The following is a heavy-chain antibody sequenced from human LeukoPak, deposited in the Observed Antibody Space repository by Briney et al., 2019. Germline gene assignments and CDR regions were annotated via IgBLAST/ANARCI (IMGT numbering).Heavy chain of an antibody. D-gene: IGHD6-19*01. J-gene: IGHJ4*02. CDR1: GGSISSYY. Sequence: SETLSLTCTVSGGSISSYYWSWIRQPPGKGLEWSGYIYYSGSTNYNPSLKSRVTISVDTSKNQFSLKLSSVTAADTAVYYCARARTYSSGWWYFDYWGQGTLVTVSS. CDR2: IYYSGST. CDR3: ARARTYSSGWWYFDY. V-gene: IGHV4-59*01.